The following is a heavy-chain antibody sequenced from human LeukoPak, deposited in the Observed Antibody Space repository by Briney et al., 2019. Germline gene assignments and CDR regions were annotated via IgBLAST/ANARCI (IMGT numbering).Heavy chain of an antibody. J-gene: IGHJ4*02. D-gene: IGHD3-22*01. CDR2: ISYDGSNK. Sequence: GGSLRLSCAASGFTFSSYAVHWVRQAPGKGLEWVAVISYDGSNKYYADSVKGRFTISRDNSKNTLYLQMNSLRAEDTAVYYCARVDRDSSAYYGDYWGQGTLVTVSS. CDR3: ARVDRDSSAYYGDY. CDR1: GFTFSSYA. V-gene: IGHV3-30-3*01.